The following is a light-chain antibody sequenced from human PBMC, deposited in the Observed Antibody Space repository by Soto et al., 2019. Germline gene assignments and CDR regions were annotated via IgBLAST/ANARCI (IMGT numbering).Light chain of an antibody. Sequence: QSALTQPASVSGSPGQSITISCTGTSSDVGAYNFVSWYQHYPDKAPKVVIYDVANRPSGVSYRFSASKSGNTASLTISGLQAEDDADYYCMSFTSSNTYVFGTGTKVTVL. V-gene: IGLV2-14*03. CDR1: SSDVGAYNF. CDR3: MSFTSSNTYV. CDR2: DVA. J-gene: IGLJ1*01.